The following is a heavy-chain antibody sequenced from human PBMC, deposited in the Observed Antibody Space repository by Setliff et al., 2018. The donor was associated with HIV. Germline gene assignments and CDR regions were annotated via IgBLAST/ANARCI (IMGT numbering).Heavy chain of an antibody. CDR3: ARGALLAVFDFDH. J-gene: IGHJ4*01. D-gene: IGHD3-10*01. Sequence: ASVKVSCKASGYTFTTYSIHWVRQAPGQSLEWMGWINVGKGDTKYSQELQGRITITTDTSANTAYMELSGLRSGDTAVYFCARGALLAVFDFDHWGHGTLVTVSS. V-gene: IGHV1-3*01. CDR1: GYTFTTYS. CDR2: INVGKGDT.